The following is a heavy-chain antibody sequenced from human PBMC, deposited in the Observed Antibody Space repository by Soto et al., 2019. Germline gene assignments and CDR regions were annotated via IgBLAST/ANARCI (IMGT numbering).Heavy chain of an antibody. V-gene: IGHV3-21*01. D-gene: IGHD2-15*01. CDR2: ISSSSSYI. CDR1: GFTFSSYS. J-gene: IGHJ1*01. Sequence: EVQLVESGGGLVKPGGSLRLSCAASGFTFSSYSMNWVRQAPGKGLEWVSSISSSSSYIYYADSVKGRFTISRDNAKNSLYLQMNSLRAEDTAVYYRARDGEGCSGGSCYPEYFQHWGQGTLVTVSS. CDR3: ARDGEGCSGGSCYPEYFQH.